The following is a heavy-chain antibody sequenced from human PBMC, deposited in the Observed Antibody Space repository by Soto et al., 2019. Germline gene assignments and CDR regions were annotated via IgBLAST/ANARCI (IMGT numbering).Heavy chain of an antibody. J-gene: IGHJ4*02. V-gene: IGHV1-69*13. D-gene: IGHD5-18*01. CDR2: ITPIYPTT. Sequence: ASVKVSCKASGGTFYTYTFSWVRQAPGQGLEWMGSITPIYPTTNYAERFQGRLTITADGSTHTAYMDLTSLTSEDTAVYYCARIPRYSFPTSDDLASWGQGTLVTVSS. CDR3: ARIPRYSFPTSDDLAS. CDR1: GGTFYTYT.